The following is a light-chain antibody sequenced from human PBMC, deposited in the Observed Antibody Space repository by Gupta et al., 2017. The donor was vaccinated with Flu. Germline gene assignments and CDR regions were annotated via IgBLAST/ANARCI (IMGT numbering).Light chain of an antibody. CDR3: QQYNNWPPLT. CDR2: DAS. V-gene: IGKV3-15*01. CDR1: QSVRSN. Sequence: ATLYVSPGERATRSCRASQSVRSNLVWYQQKPGHAPRLLIFDASSRATGIPARFSGSGSGTEFTLTISSRQSEDFAVYYCQQYNNWPPLTFGEGTKVEIK. J-gene: IGKJ4*01.